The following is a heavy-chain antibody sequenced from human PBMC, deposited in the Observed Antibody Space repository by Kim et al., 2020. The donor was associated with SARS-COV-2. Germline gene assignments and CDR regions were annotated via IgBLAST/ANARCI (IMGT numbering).Heavy chain of an antibody. CDR3: AVWLEPHYYYYGMDL. V-gene: IGHV1-8*01. CDR1: GYTFTSYD. CDR2: MNPNSGNT. Sequence: ASVKVSCKASGYTFTSYDINWVRQATGQGLEWMGWMNPNSGNTGYAQKFQGRVTMTRNTSISTAYMELSSLRSEDTAVYYCAVWLEPHYYYYGMDLGGQGTAVTVSS. J-gene: IGHJ6*02. D-gene: IGHD3-16*01.